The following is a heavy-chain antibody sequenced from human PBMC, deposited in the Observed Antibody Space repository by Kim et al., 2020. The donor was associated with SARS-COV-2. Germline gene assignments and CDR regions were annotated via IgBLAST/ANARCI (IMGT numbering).Heavy chain of an antibody. J-gene: IGHJ4*02. V-gene: IGHV3-21*01. Sequence: VRCQFTIPRDTAKNYLYLQMNSLGAEDTAVYYCARDPGYIVATMIDYWGQGTLVTVSS. D-gene: IGHD5-12*01. CDR3: ARDPGYIVATMIDY.